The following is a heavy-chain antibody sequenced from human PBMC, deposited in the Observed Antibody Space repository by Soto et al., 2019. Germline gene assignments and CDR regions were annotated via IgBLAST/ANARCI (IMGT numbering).Heavy chain of an antibody. CDR3: ARVLRVTTVLYYYYYGMDV. CDR2: IYPGDSDT. D-gene: IGHD4-4*01. J-gene: IGHJ6*02. CDR1: GYSFTSYW. Sequence: GESLKISCKGSGYSFTSYWIGWVRQMPGKGLEWMGIIYPGDSDTRYSPSFQGQVTISADKSISTAYLQWSSLKASDTAMYYCARVLRVTTVLYYYYYGMDVWSQGTTVTVSS. V-gene: IGHV5-51*01.